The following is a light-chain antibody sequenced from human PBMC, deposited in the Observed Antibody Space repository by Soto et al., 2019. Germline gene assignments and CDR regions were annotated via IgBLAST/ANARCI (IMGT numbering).Light chain of an antibody. Sequence: QLVLTQSSSASASLGSSVKLTCTLSSGHSSYIIAWHQQQPGKAPRYLMKLEGSGSYNKGSGVLDRSSGSSSGADRYLTISDLQFEGEADYYCETWDSNTLVFGGGTKLTVL. J-gene: IGLJ3*02. V-gene: IGLV4-60*02. CDR1: SGHSSYI. CDR3: ETWDSNTLV. CDR2: LEGSGSY.